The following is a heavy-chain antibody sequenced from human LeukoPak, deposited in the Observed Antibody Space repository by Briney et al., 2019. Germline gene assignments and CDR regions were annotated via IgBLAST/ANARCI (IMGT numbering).Heavy chain of an antibody. J-gene: IGHJ4*02. D-gene: IGHD6-13*01. Sequence: GGSLRLSCAAPGFTFSSYAMSWVRQAPGKGLNWVSGISGSGGSTYYADSVKGRFTISRDNSRNTLYLQMNSPRAEDTAVYYCAILPGYSSGWYEVNYWGQGTLVTVSS. CDR1: GFTFSSYA. CDR3: AILPGYSSGWYEVNY. V-gene: IGHV3-23*01. CDR2: ISGSGGST.